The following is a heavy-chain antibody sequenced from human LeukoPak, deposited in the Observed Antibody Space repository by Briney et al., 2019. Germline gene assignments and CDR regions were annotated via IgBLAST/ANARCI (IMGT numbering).Heavy chain of an antibody. Sequence: GGSLRLSCAASGFTFSTYSMNWVRQAPGKGLEWVSYISSGTTTIYYADSVKGRFTISRDNAKNSLYLQMNSLRAEDTAVYYCARDPLLWFGASFYYMDVWGKGTTVTVSS. CDR3: ARDPLLWFGASFYYMDV. CDR1: GFTFSTYS. CDR2: ISSGTTTI. V-gene: IGHV3-48*01. D-gene: IGHD3-10*01. J-gene: IGHJ6*03.